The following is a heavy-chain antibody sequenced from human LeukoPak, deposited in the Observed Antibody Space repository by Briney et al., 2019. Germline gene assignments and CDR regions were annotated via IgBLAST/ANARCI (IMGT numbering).Heavy chain of an antibody. Sequence: GGSLRLSCAASGFTFSSYGMHLVRQAPGKGLEWVAVISYDGSNKYYADSVKGRFTISRDNSKNTLYLQMNSLRAEDTAVYYCAKGSGSYYVLDYWGQGTLVTVSS. D-gene: IGHD1-26*01. J-gene: IGHJ4*02. CDR3: AKGSGSYYVLDY. V-gene: IGHV3-30*18. CDR2: ISYDGSNK. CDR1: GFTFSSYG.